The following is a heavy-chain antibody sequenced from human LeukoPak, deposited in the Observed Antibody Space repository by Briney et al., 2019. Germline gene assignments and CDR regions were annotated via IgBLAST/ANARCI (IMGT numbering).Heavy chain of an antibody. V-gene: IGHV4-59*01. CDR3: ASPSGASTW. D-gene: IGHD2-15*01. J-gene: IGHJ4*02. CDR2: IHYSGVT. Sequence: ASETLSLTCTVSGGSISGYYWNWIRQPPGKGLEWIGYIHYSGVTNYNPSLRSRVTIPVDTSKNQISLRLISVTAADTAVYYCASPSGASTWWGQGTLVTVSS. CDR1: GGSISGYY.